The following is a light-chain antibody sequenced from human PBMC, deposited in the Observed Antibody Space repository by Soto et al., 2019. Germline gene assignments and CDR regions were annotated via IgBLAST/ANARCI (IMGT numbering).Light chain of an antibody. CDR1: SSNIGSNI. J-gene: IGLJ7*01. CDR3: AAWDDSLDGFV. CDR2: SDN. Sequence: QSVLTQPPSASGTPGQRVTISCSGTSSNIGSNIVTWYQQLPGTAPKLLIYSDNQRPSRVPDRFSASKSGTSASLAISGLQSEDEADYYCAAWDDSLDGFVFGGGTQLTVL. V-gene: IGLV1-44*01.